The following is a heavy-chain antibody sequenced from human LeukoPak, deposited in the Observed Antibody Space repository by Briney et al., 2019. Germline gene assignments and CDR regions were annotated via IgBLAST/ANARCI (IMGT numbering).Heavy chain of an antibody. D-gene: IGHD6-19*01. CDR1: GFTVSSNY. Sequence: GGSLRLSCAASGFTVSSNYMSWVRQAPGKGLEWVSVIYSGGSTYYADSVKGRFTISRDNSKNTLHLQMNSLRVEDTAVYYCARRLYSSGWYDAFEIWGQGTMVTVSS. CDR3: ARRLYSSGWYDAFEI. CDR2: IYSGGST. V-gene: IGHV3-53*01. J-gene: IGHJ3*02.